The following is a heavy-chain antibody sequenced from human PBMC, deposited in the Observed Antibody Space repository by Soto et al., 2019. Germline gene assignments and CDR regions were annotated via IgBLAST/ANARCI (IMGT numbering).Heavy chain of an antibody. CDR2: TSYDGSNK. V-gene: IGHV3-33*05. J-gene: IGHJ1*01. CDR3: ARWGTTGGLDV. Sequence: QVQLVESGGGVVQPGTSLRLSCVGSGFTFRSYVIHWVRQAPGKGLEWVALTSYDGSNKDYGDSVKGRFTIYRDNSRNTVDVQMDSLRREDTALYYCARWGTTGGLDVWGQGTLVSVSS. CDR1: GFTFRSYV. D-gene: IGHD3-16*01.